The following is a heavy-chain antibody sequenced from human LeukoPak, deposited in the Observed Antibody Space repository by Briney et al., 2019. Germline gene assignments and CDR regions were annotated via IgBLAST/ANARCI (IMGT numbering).Heavy chain of an antibody. CDR1: GFPFSAHD. J-gene: IGHJ2*01. V-gene: IGHV3-13*01. Sequence: GGSLRLSCATSGFPFSAHDMHWVRHAPGKGLEWVSAFGSAGDTYYPGAVKGRFIISRDYAKNSLYLQMNSLRAGDTAVYFCVRGALPGDNWYFDLWGRGTLVTVSS. CDR3: VRGALPGDNWYFDL. CDR2: FGSAGDT.